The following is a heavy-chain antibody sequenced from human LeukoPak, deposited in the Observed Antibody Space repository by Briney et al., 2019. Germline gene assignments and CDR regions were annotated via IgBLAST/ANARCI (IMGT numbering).Heavy chain of an antibody. Sequence: ASVKVSCKASGYTFTGYYMHWVRQAPGQGLEWMGWINPNSGGTNYAQKFQGRVTITRDTSISTAYMELSRLRSDDTAVYYCARGWELLEGHDSYDYWGQGTLVTVPS. CDR2: INPNSGGT. CDR1: GYTFTGYY. J-gene: IGHJ4*02. V-gene: IGHV1-2*02. D-gene: IGHD1-26*01. CDR3: ARGWELLEGHDSYDY.